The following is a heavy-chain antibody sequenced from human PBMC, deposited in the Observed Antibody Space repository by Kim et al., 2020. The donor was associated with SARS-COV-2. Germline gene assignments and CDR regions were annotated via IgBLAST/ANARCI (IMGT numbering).Heavy chain of an antibody. J-gene: IGHJ6*02. CDR1: GGSFSGYY. CDR3: ARGTYYYGSGSYYAGRQRYYYYYYGMDV. V-gene: IGHV4-34*01. Sequence: SETLSLTCAVYGGSFSGYYWSWIRQPPGKGLEWIGEINHSGSTNYNPSLKSRVTISVDTSKNQFSLKLSSVTAADTAVYYCARGTYYYGSGSYYAGRQRYYYYYYGMDVWGQGTTVTVSS. CDR2: INHSGST. D-gene: IGHD3-10*01.